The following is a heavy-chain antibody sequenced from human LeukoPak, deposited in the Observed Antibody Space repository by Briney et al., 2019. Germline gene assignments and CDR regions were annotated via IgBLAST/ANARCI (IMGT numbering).Heavy chain of an antibody. CDR2: ISSYGGST. Sequence: PGGSLRLSCSGSGFTFSNYGMHWVRQARGKGLEYVSGISSYGGSTYYADSVKGRFTISRDNSRNTLYLQMSSLRAEDTAVYYCVKVYGDYTNDAFDIWGQGTTVTVSS. D-gene: IGHD4-17*01. J-gene: IGHJ3*02. CDR1: GFTFSNYG. V-gene: IGHV3-64D*09. CDR3: VKVYGDYTNDAFDI.